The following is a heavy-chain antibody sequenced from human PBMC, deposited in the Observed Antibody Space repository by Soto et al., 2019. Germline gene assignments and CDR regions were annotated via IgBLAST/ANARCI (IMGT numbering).Heavy chain of an antibody. V-gene: IGHV3-23*05. CDR1: GFTFNSYA. CDR2: IGSDGTAI. D-gene: IGHD6-19*01. Sequence: EVQLLESGGGLVQPGGSLRLSCAASGFTFNSYAMSWVRQAPGKGLEWVSAIGSDGTAIQYADSVKGRLTISKNNSKYMLYLQMNSLRAEDTAVYYCARPGLTVPGTRYFDHWGQGALVRVSS. CDR3: ARPGLTVPGTRYFDH. J-gene: IGHJ4*02.